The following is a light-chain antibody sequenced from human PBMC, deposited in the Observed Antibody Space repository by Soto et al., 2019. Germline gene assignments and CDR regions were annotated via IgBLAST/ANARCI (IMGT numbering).Light chain of an antibody. CDR3: QQYGSSLTWT. V-gene: IGKV3-20*01. CDR2: AAS. Sequence: EMVLTQSPGTLSLSPGERASLSCRASQTVSSNYLAWYQQKPGQAPRLLIYAASTRATGIPARFSGSGSGTDFTLTISRLEPEDFAVYYCQQYGSSLTWTFGQGTKVDIK. CDR1: QTVSSNY. J-gene: IGKJ1*01.